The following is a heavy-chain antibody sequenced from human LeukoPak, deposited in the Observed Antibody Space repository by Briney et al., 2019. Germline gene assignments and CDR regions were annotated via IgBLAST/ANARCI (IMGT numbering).Heavy chain of an antibody. V-gene: IGHV3-48*03. D-gene: IGHD4-17*01. Sequence: GGSLRLSCAASGFTFSSYEMNWVRQTQGKGLEWVSYISSSGSTIYYADSVKGRFTISRDNAKNSLYLQMNSLRAEDTAVYYCARDRPDYGDYPPHFDYWGQGTLVTVSS. CDR1: GFTFSSYE. CDR2: ISSSGSTI. J-gene: IGHJ4*02. CDR3: ARDRPDYGDYPPHFDY.